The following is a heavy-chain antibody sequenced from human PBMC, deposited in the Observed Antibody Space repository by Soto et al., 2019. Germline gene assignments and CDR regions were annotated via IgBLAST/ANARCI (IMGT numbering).Heavy chain of an antibody. CDR2: IYYSGST. V-gene: IGHV4-30-4*01. Sequence: SETLSLTCTVSGGSISSGDYYWSWIRQPPGKGLEWIGYIYYSGSTYYNPSLKSRVTISVDTSKNQFSLKLSSVTAADTAVYYCARVDSSGYYIWFDPWGQGTLVTVSS. J-gene: IGHJ5*02. CDR1: GGSISSGDYY. D-gene: IGHD3-22*01. CDR3: ARVDSSGYYIWFDP.